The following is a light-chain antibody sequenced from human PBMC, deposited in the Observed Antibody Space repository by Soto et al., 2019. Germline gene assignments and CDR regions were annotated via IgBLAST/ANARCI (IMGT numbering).Light chain of an antibody. CDR3: NSYTSRSTV. CDR2: EVS. V-gene: IGLV2-14*01. J-gene: IGLJ1*01. CDR1: SSDVGGYNY. Sequence: QSALTQPASVSGSPGQSITISCTGTSSDVGGYNYVSWYQQNPGKAPKLMIYEVSNRPSGVSNRFSGSKFGNTASLTISGLQAEDEADYYCNSYTSRSTVFGTGTKLTVL.